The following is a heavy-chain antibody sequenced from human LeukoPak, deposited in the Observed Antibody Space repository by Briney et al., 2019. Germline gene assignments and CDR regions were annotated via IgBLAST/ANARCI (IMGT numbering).Heavy chain of an antibody. D-gene: IGHD3-3*01. J-gene: IGHJ4*02. CDR3: ARGRFFAGGAFYFDH. CDR2: IYYSGST. V-gene: IGHV4-59*01. Sequence: SETLSLTCTVSGGSISSYYWSWIRQPPGKGLEWIGYIYYSGSTNYNPSLKSRVTISVDTSKNQFSLKLSSVTAADTAVYYCARGRFFAGGAFYFDHWGQGTLVTVSS. CDR1: GGSISSYY.